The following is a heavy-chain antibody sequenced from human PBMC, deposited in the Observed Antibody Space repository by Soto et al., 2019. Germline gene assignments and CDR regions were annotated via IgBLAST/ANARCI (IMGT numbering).Heavy chain of an antibody. CDR2: TYYRSRWFT. Sequence: PSQTLSLTCAISGDSVSSNRAAWGWIRLSPSRGLEWLGRTYYRSRWFTDYADSVKSRITINPDTYRNQFSLQLNSVTPEDTVLYYCAREESAETNDGCDKGGPGTMVTVSS. CDR1: GDSVSSNRAA. V-gene: IGHV6-1*01. D-gene: IGHD2-21*01. CDR3: AREESAETNDGCDK. J-gene: IGHJ3*01.